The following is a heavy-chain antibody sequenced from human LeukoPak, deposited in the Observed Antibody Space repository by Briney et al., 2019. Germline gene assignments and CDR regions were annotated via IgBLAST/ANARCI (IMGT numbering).Heavy chain of an antibody. Sequence: SGTLSLTCAVSGGSISSSNRWSWVRQPPGKGLEWIGEIYHSGSTNYNPSLKSRVTISIDTSKNQFSLKLSSVTAADTAVYYCARGENYDSSGYYYSYFDYWGQGTLVTVSS. CDR1: GGSISSSNR. D-gene: IGHD3-22*01. J-gene: IGHJ4*02. CDR3: ARGENYDSSGYYYSYFDY. V-gene: IGHV4-4*02. CDR2: IYHSGST.